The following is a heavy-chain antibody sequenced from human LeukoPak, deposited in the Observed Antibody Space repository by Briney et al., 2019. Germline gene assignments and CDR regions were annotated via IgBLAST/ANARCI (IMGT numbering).Heavy chain of an antibody. Sequence: GGSLRLSCAASGFTFSSYTMYWVRQAPGKGLEWVSSISTSSSYIYFADSVKGRFTISRDNAKNSLFLQMSSLTAEDTAVYYCVKMARLADNWGQGTLVTVSS. J-gene: IGHJ4*02. D-gene: IGHD6-6*01. CDR3: VKMARLADN. CDR1: GFTFSSYT. CDR2: ISTSSSYI. V-gene: IGHV3-21*01.